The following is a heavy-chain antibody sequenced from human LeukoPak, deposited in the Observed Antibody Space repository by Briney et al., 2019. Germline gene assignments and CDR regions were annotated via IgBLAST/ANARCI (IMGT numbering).Heavy chain of an antibody. CDR3: ARGYYYESSGYYDY. Sequence: SETLSLTCTVSGGSISSGDYYWSWIRQPPGKGLEWIGYIYYSGSTYYNPSLKSRVTISVDTSENQFSLKLSSVTAADTAVYYCARGYYYESSGYYDYWGQGTLVTVSP. D-gene: IGHD3-22*01. CDR2: IYYSGST. V-gene: IGHV4-30-4*01. CDR1: GGSISSGDYY. J-gene: IGHJ4*02.